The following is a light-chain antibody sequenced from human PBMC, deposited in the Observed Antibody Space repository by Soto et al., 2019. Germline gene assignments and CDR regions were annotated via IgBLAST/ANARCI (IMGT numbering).Light chain of an antibody. CDR3: QQVYVYPST. CDR2: GAS. J-gene: IGKJ4*01. Sequence: IVLTQSPATLSLSPGGMATLSCRASHSVGSNLAWYQQNPGQAPMLLIYGASTRATGVPARFSGGGSGTDFTLTISSLQPEDFATYYCQQVYVYPSTFGGGTKVDIK. CDR1: HSVGSN. V-gene: IGKV3-15*01.